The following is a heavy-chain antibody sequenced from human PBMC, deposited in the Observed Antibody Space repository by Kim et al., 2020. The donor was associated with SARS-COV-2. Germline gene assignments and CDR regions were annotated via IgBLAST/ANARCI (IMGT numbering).Heavy chain of an antibody. Sequence: GSLRLSCAASGFTFSSYGMHWVRQAPGKGLEWVAVIWYDGSNKYYADSVKGRFTISRDNSKNTLYLQMNSLRAEDTAVYYCAKDAYGSGSYYNYLWYYYYYGMDVWGQGTTVTVSS. CDR3: AKDAYGSGSYYNYLWYYYYYGMDV. J-gene: IGHJ6*02. CDR1: GFTFSSYG. CDR2: IWYDGSNK. V-gene: IGHV3-33*06. D-gene: IGHD3-10*01.